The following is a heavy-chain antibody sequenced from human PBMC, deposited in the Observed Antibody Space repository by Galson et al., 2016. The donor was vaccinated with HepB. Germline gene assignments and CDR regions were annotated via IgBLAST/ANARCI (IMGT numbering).Heavy chain of an antibody. CDR2: IGSRSSPI. D-gene: IGHD3-22*01. CDR1: GFTFSSYA. J-gene: IGHJ4*02. CDR3: ARVDEGYYYLIDY. Sequence: SLRLSCAASGFTFSSYALNWVRQAPGKGLEWVSYIGSRSSPIHYADSMKGRFTISRDNAKNSLYLQMNSLRDEDTAVYYCARVDEGYYYLIDYWGQGTLVTVSS. V-gene: IGHV3-48*02.